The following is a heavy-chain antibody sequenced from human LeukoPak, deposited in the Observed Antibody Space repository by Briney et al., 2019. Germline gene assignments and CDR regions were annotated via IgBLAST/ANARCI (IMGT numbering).Heavy chain of an antibody. CDR3: ARSFDGLKAFDI. Sequence: SETLSLTCTVSGGSFSSSTYYWGWIRQPPGKGLEWIGTFYYSGSTYYNPSLKSRVTISIDTSKNHLSLKLRSVTAADTAVYYRARSFDGLKAFDIWGQGTMVTVSS. CDR1: GGSFSSSTYY. D-gene: IGHD5-24*01. CDR2: FYYSGST. V-gene: IGHV4-39*02. J-gene: IGHJ3*02.